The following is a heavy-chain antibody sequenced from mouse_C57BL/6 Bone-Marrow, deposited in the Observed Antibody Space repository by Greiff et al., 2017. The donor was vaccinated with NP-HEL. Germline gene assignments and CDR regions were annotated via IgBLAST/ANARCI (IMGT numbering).Heavy chain of an antibody. CDR2: IYPRSGNT. V-gene: IGHV1-81*01. J-gene: IGHJ2*01. Sequence: VQLQESGAELARPGASVKLSCKASGYTFTSYGISWVKQRTGQGLEWIGEIYPRSGNTYYNEKFKGKATLTADKSSSTAYMELRSLTSEDSAVYFCARRLFITTFFDYWGQGTTLTVSS. CDR3: ARRLFITTFFDY. CDR1: GYTFTSYG. D-gene: IGHD1-1*01.